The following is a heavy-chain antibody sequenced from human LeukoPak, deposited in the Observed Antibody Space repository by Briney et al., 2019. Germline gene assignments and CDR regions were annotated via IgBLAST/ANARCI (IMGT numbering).Heavy chain of an antibody. J-gene: IGHJ4*02. CDR3: AREWAGRTEYYDYVWGELSGVPTGYYFDY. Sequence: GGSLRLSCAASGFTFSSYSMNWVRQAPGKGLEWVSSIIRSSRYIYYAHSVKGRFTISRDNTKNSLYLQMNSLRAEDTAVYYCAREWAGRTEYYDYVWGELSGVPTGYYFDYWGQGTLVTVSS. CDR2: IIRSSRYI. V-gene: IGHV3-21*01. CDR1: GFTFSSYS. D-gene: IGHD3-16*02.